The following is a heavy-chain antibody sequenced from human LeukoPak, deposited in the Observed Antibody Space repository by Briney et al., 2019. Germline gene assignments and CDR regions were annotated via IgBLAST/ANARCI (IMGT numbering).Heavy chain of an antibody. CDR3: ARIPLWFGELGDDY. CDR2: INHSGST. V-gene: IGHV4-34*01. J-gene: IGHJ4*02. CDR1: GGSFSGYY. Sequence: PSETLSLTCAVYGGSFSGYYWSWIRQPPGKGLEWIGEINHSGSTNYNPSLKSRVTISVDTSKNQFSLKLSSVTAADTAAYYCARIPLWFGELGDDYWGQGTLVTVSS. D-gene: IGHD3-10*01.